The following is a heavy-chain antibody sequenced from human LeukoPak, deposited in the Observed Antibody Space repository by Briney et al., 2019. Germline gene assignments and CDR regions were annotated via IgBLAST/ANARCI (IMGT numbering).Heavy chain of an antibody. D-gene: IGHD6-13*01. Sequence: ASVKVSCKASGYTFTSYYMHWVRQAPGQGLEWMGWISAYNGNTNYAQKLRGRVTMTTDTSTSTAYMELRSLRSDDTAVYYCARDPLSIAAVGLDCWGQGTLVTVSS. CDR2: ISAYNGNT. V-gene: IGHV1-18*04. CDR1: GYTFTSYY. J-gene: IGHJ4*02. CDR3: ARDPLSIAAVGLDC.